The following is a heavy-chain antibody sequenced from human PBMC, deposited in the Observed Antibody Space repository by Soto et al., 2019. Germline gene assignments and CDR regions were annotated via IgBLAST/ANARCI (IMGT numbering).Heavy chain of an antibody. Sequence: QVQLQESGPGLVKPSQTLSLTCTVSGGSISSGGYYWSWIRQHPGKGLEWIGYIYYSGSTYYNPSLKSRVTISVDTSKNQFSLKLSSVTAADTAVYYCARYSLGGGSGSYYNEQGGYYFDYWGQGTLVTVSS. CDR3: ARYSLGGGSGSYYNEQGGYYFDY. CDR1: GGSISSGGYY. CDR2: IYYSGST. V-gene: IGHV4-31*03. J-gene: IGHJ4*02. D-gene: IGHD3-10*01.